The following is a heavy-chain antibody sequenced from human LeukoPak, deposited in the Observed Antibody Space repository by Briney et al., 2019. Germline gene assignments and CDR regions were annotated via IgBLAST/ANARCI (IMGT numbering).Heavy chain of an antibody. CDR3: ARAAGRFLEWPYRGYYGMAV. V-gene: IGHV3-23*01. CDR1: GFTFSSYA. CDR2: ISGSGGST. J-gene: IGHJ6*02. D-gene: IGHD3-3*01. Sequence: QAGGSLRLSCAASGFTFSSYAMSWVRQAPGKGLEWVSAISGSGGSTYYADSVKGRFTISRDNSKNTLYLQMNSLRAEDTAVYYCARAAGRFLEWPYRGYYGMAVWGQGTTVTVSS.